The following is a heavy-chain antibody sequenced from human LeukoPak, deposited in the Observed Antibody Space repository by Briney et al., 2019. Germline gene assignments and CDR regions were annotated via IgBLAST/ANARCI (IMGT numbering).Heavy chain of an antibody. CDR1: GGSFSGYY. V-gene: IGHV4-34*01. J-gene: IGHJ6*02. Sequence: PSETLSLTCAVYGGSFSGYYWSWIRQPPVKGLEWIGEINHSGSTNYNPSLKSRVTISVDTSKNQFSLKLSSVTAADTAVYYCARVGGYDFWSGYFPENYYYGMDVWGQGTTVTVSS. CDR2: INHSGST. D-gene: IGHD3-3*01. CDR3: ARVGGYDFWSGYFPENYYYGMDV.